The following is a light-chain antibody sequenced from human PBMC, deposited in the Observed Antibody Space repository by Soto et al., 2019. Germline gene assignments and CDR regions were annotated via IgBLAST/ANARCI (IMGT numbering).Light chain of an antibody. Sequence: EVVLTQSPGALSLSPGEGVTLSCRASQNIRGNELAWYRQKRGQAPRLLIYGGSSRAEGIPDRFSGRGTGTHLTLTISRLEPEDSAVYYCQDYGTSHPWTFGQGTKLEIK. J-gene: IGKJ1*01. V-gene: IGKV3-20*01. CDR2: GGS. CDR3: QDYGTSHPWT. CDR1: QNIRGNE.